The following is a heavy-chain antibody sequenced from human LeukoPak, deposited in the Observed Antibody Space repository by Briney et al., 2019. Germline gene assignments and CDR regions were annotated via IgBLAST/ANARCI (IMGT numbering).Heavy chain of an antibody. CDR2: LYSGGGT. V-gene: IGHV3-66*01. Sequence: GGSLRLSCAASGFTVSSNYMSWVRQAPGKGLEWVSILYSGGGTYYADSVKGRFTISRDNSKNTLYLQMSSLRAEDTAVYYCARDQLRYFDWLPYHWGQGTLVTVSS. CDR1: GFTVSSNY. CDR3: ARDQLRYFDWLPYH. J-gene: IGHJ5*02. D-gene: IGHD3-9*01.